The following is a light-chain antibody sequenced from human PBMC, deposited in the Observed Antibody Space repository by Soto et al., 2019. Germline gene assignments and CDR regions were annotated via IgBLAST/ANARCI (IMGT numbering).Light chain of an antibody. CDR1: QSVSSY. CDR3: QQRSNWPLT. J-gene: IGKJ4*01. V-gene: IGKV3-11*01. CDR2: DAS. Sequence: IVLTQSPATLSVSPGERATLSSRASQSVSSYLAWYQQKPGQAPRLLIYDASNRATGIPARFSGSGSGTDFTLTISSLDPEDFAVYYCQQRSNWPLTFGGGTKVDI.